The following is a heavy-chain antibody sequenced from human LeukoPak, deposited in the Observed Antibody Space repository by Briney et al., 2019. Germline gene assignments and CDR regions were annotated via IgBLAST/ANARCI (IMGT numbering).Heavy chain of an antibody. CDR2: ISAYNGNT. Sequence: ASVKVSCKASGYPFTSYGISWVRQAPGQGLEWMGWISAYNGNTNYAQKLQGRVTMTTDTSTSTAYMELRSLRSDDTAVYYCARGYDQLLLVAFDIWGQGTMVTVSS. V-gene: IGHV1-18*04. CDR1: GYPFTSYG. CDR3: ARGYDQLLLVAFDI. D-gene: IGHD2-2*01. J-gene: IGHJ3*02.